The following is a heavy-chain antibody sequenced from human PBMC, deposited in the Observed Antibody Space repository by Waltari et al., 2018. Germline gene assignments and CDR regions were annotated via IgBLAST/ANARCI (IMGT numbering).Heavy chain of an antibody. V-gene: IGHV1-69*01. CDR3: ASGAYSSSGYFDY. Sequence: QVQLVQSGAEVKKPGSSVKVSCKASGGTFSSYAISWVRQAPGQGLEWMGGSIPSYGTANYAQKCRGRVTITADESTSTAYMELSSLRSEDTAVYYCASGAYSSSGYFDYWGQGTLVTVSS. D-gene: IGHD6-6*01. CDR2: SIPSYGTA. CDR1: GGTFSSYA. J-gene: IGHJ4*02.